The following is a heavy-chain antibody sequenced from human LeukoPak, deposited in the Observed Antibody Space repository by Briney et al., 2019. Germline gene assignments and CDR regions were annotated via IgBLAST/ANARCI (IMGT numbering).Heavy chain of an antibody. CDR2: IYSGGST. CDR3: ARDYSGSYSLDAFDI. J-gene: IGHJ3*02. D-gene: IGHD1-26*01. Sequence: QPGGSLRLSCAASGFTVSSNYMSWVRQAPGKGLEWVSVIYSGGSTYYADSVKGRFTISRDNSKNTLYLQMNSLRAEDTAVYYCARDYSGSYSLDAFDIWGQGTMVTVSS. CDR1: GFTVSSNY. V-gene: IGHV3-53*01.